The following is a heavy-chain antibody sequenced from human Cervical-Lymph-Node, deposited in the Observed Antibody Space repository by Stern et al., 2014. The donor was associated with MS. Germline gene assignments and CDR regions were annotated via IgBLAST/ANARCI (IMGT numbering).Heavy chain of an antibody. CDR1: GYTFTSYG. V-gene: IGHV1-18*01. CDR2: IRAYNGNT. Sequence: VQLVESGAEVKKPGASVTVSCQASGYTFTSYGVNWVRQAPGQGLEWMGWIRAYNGNTDYAQKFQGRVTVTPDNSTTTLYLELRSLRSDDTAFYYGARDSSSSWPLYGMDVWGQGTTVTVSS. D-gene: IGHD2-2*01. J-gene: IGHJ6*02. CDR3: ARDSSSSWPLYGMDV.